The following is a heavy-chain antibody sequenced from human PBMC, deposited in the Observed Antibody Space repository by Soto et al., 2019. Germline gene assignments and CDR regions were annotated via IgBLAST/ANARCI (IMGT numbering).Heavy chain of an antibody. V-gene: IGHV1-69*13. J-gene: IGHJ3*02. CDR1: GGTFSTYA. CDR3: AREIFGVIISGGRDAFDI. Sequence: SVKVSCKASGGTFSTYAISWVRQAPGQGLEWMGGIIPIFGTAKYAQKFQGRVTITGDESTSTAYMELSSLRSEDTAVYYCAREIFGVIISGGRDAFDIWGQGTMVTVSS. CDR2: IIPIFGTA. D-gene: IGHD3-3*01.